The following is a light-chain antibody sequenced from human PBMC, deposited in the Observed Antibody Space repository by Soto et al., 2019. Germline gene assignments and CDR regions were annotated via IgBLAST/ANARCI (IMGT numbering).Light chain of an antibody. J-gene: IGKJ3*01. CDR3: QQRSNWPPIFT. Sequence: EIVLTQSPATVSLSPGERATLSCRASQSVSSSLVWYQQKPGLAPRLLIYDASKRATGIAPRFSGSGSGTDFTLTISSLEPEDFAIYYCQQRSNWPPIFTFGPGTKVDIK. CDR1: QSVSSS. V-gene: IGKV3-11*01. CDR2: DAS.